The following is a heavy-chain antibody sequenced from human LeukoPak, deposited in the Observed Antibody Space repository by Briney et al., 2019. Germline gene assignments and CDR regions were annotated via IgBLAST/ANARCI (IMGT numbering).Heavy chain of an antibody. CDR2: ISSSGSSI. J-gene: IGHJ5*02. D-gene: IGHD6-13*01. CDR3: TTVRCIAAAGTRFDA. CDR1: GYTLSRCE. V-gene: IGHV3-48*03. Sequence: GGSLRLSCTPSGYTLSRCEMNWLRQAPGKGLEWVSYISSSGSSIYYADSVKGRFTISRDNTKNSLYLQINSLRADDTAVYYCTTVRCIAAAGTRFDACGQGTLVTVSS.